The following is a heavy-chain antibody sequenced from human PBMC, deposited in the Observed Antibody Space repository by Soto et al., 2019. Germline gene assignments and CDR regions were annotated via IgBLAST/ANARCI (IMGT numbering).Heavy chain of an antibody. CDR2: ISAYYGNK. D-gene: IGHD6-13*01. V-gene: IGHV1-18*01. CDR3: ASYREQLVLYGMDV. J-gene: IGHJ6*02. CDR1: GYTFTSYV. Sequence: QVQLVQSGAEVKKPGASVTVSCKASGYTFTSYVISWVRQAPGQGLEWMGWISAYYGNKNYAQKLQGRVTMTTDTSTSTAYMELRSLRSDDTAVYYCASYREQLVLYGMDVWGQGTTVTVSS.